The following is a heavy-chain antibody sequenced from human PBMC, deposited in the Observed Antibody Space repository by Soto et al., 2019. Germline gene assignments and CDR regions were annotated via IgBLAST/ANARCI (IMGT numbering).Heavy chain of an antibody. Sequence: GGSLSLSSAASGFTFSNSSMNWVRQAPGKGLEWVSSISSSSSYIYYADSVKGRFTISRDNAKNSLYLQMNSLRAEDTAVYYCARDHVMITFGGVIAPYGMDVWGQGT. CDR2: ISSSSSYI. J-gene: IGHJ6*02. V-gene: IGHV3-21*01. D-gene: IGHD3-16*02. CDR1: GFTFSNSS. CDR3: ARDHVMITFGGVIAPYGMDV.